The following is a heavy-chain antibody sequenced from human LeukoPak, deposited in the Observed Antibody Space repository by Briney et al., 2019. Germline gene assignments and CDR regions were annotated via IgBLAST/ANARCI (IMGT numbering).Heavy chain of an antibody. Sequence: PGGSLRLSCAASGFTFSSYGMHWVRQAPGKGLEGVAVIWYGGSNKYYADSVKGRFTISRDNSKNTLYLQMNSLRAEDTAVYYCARETDYGGNSPNFDYWGQGTLVTVSS. D-gene: IGHD4-23*01. CDR3: ARETDYGGNSPNFDY. J-gene: IGHJ4*02. V-gene: IGHV3-33*01. CDR1: GFTFSSYG. CDR2: IWYGGSNK.